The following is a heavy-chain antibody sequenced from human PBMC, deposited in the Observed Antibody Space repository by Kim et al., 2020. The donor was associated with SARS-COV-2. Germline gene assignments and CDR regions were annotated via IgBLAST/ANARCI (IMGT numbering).Heavy chain of an antibody. V-gene: IGHV1-3*01. CDR3: AREGSGSYNWLDP. J-gene: IGHJ5*02. Sequence: VSVKVSCKASGYTFDTFSLYWVRQAPGQRFEWMGWINGGNGNTRYSQNFQGRLTITRDTSATTAYMELSRLTSKDTAVYFCAREGSGSYNWLDPWGQGTLVTVSS. D-gene: IGHD3-10*01. CDR1: GYTFDTFS. CDR2: INGGNGNT.